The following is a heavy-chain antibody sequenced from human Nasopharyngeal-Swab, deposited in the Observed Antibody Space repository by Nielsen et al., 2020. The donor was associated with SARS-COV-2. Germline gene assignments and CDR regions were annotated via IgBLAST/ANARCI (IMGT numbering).Heavy chain of an antibody. CDR3: AKDYYDSSGYRAFYGMDV. Sequence: ARQAPGKGLERVSVIYSGGSSTYYADAAKGRFTISRDNSKNTLYLQMNSLRAEDTAVYYCAKDYYDSSGYRAFYGMDVWGQGTTVTVSS. J-gene: IGHJ6*02. V-gene: IGHV3-23*03. CDR2: IYSGGSST. D-gene: IGHD3-22*01.